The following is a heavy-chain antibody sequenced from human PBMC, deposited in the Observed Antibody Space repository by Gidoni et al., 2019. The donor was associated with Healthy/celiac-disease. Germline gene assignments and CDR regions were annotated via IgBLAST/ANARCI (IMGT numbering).Heavy chain of an antibody. CDR2: IYYSGST. Sequence: QLQLQESGPGLVKPSETLSLTCTVPGGSISSSSYYWGWIRQPPWKGLGCIGSIYYSGSTYYNPSLKSRVTISVDTSKNQFSLKLSSVTAADTAVYYCASGVIWEYSGYDFETIGWARFDYWGQGTLVTVSS. D-gene: IGHD5-12*01. CDR1: GGSISSSSYY. J-gene: IGHJ4*02. V-gene: IGHV4-39*07. CDR3: ASGVIWEYSGYDFETIGWARFDY.